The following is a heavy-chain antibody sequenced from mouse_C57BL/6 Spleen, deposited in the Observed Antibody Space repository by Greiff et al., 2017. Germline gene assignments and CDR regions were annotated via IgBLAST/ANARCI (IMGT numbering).Heavy chain of an antibody. D-gene: IGHD4-1*01. V-gene: IGHV5-6*01. Sequence: EVKLVESGGDLVKPGGSLKLSCAASGFTFSSYGMSLVRQTPDKRLEWVATISSGGSYTYYPDSVKGRFTISRDNAKNTRYLQMSSLKSEDTAMYYCARDGLTGYWYFDVWGTGTTVTVSS. CDR3: ARDGLTGYWYFDV. CDR1: GFTFSSYG. J-gene: IGHJ1*03. CDR2: ISSGGSYT.